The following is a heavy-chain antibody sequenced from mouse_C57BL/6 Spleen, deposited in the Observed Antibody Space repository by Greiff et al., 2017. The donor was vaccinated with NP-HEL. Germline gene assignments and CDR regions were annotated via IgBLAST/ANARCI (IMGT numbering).Heavy chain of an antibody. CDR1: GYTFTDYY. CDR2: INPNNGGT. Sequence: EVQLQQSGPELVKPGASVKISCKASGYTFTDYYMNWVKQSHGKSLEWIGDINPNNGGTSYNQKFKGKATLTVDKSSSTAYMELRSLTSEDSAVYYCARGYYSNYEGAMDYWGQGTSVTVSS. CDR3: ARGYYSNYEGAMDY. D-gene: IGHD2-5*01. V-gene: IGHV1-26*01. J-gene: IGHJ4*01.